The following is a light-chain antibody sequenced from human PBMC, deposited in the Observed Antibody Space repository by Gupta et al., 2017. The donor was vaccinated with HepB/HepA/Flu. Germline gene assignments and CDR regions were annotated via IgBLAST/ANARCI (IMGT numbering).Light chain of an antibody. CDR3: MPALQTPPA. V-gene: IGKV2-28*01. CDR2: LGS. Sequence: DIVMTQSPLSLPVTPGEPASISCRSSQSLLHSNGYNYLDWYLQKPGQSPQLLIYLGSNRASGVPDRFRGSGSGTDFTLKISRVEAEDVGVYYCMPALQTPPAFGQGTRLEIK. J-gene: IGKJ5*01. CDR1: QSLLHSNGYNY.